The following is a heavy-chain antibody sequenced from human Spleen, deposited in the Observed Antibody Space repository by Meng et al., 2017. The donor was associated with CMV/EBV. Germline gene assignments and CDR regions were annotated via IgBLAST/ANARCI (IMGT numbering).Heavy chain of an antibody. CDR1: GFSFDDYA. Sequence: GGSLRLSCAASGFSFDDYAMHWVRQAPGKGLEWVSGITWNSGSIGYADSVKGRFTISRDNSKNTLHLQMNSLRAEDTAVYYCAKSYYYHSGSYYIRRENFFDHWGQGTLVTVSS. D-gene: IGHD3-10*01. CDR2: ITWNSGSI. V-gene: IGHV3-9*01. J-gene: IGHJ4*02. CDR3: AKSYYYHSGSYYIRRENFFDH.